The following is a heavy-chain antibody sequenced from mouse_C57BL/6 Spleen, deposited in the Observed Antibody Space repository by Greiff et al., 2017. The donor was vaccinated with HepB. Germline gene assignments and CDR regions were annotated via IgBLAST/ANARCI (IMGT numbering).Heavy chain of an antibody. J-gene: IGHJ2*01. CDR3: ARGGSYYDYDGHYFDY. V-gene: IGHV3-1*01. D-gene: IGHD2-4*01. CDR2: ISYSGST. CDR1: GYSITSGYD. Sequence: ESGPGMVKPSQSLSLTCTVTGYSITSGYDWHWIRHFPGNKLEWMGYISYSGSTNYNPSLKSRISITHDTSKNHFFLRLNSVTTEDTATYYCARGGSYYDYDGHYFDYWGQGTTLTVSS.